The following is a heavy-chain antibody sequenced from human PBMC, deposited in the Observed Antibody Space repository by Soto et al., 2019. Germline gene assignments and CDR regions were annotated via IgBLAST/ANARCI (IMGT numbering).Heavy chain of an antibody. CDR3: ARHTGTIGDKNYMDV. Sequence: GESLKISCKGSGYSFTSYWIGWVRQMPGKGLEWMGIIYPGDSDTRYSPSFQGQVTISADKSISTAYLQWSSLKASDTAMYYCARHTGTIGDKNYMDVWGKGTTVTVSS. CDR2: IYPGDSDT. J-gene: IGHJ6*03. D-gene: IGHD1-7*01. V-gene: IGHV5-51*01. CDR1: GYSFTSYW.